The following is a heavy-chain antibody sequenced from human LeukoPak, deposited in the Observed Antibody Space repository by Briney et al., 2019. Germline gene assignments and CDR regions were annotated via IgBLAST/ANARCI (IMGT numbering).Heavy chain of an antibody. CDR3: AKLFESGTYNNFFHY. V-gene: IGHV3-23*01. D-gene: IGHD3-10*01. CDR2: ITATSSST. J-gene: IGHJ4*02. CDR1: GFTFSSYG. Sequence: PGGSLRLSCAASGFTFSSYGMSWGRQARGKGLEWVSAITATSSSTHDADSVQGRFTISRDNSKNTLYLQMNSLSPEDTAIYYCAKLFESGTYNNFFHYWGQGTLVTVFS.